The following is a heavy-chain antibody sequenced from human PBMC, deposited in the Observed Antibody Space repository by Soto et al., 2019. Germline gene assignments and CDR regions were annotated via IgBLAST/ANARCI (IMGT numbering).Heavy chain of an antibody. CDR1: GFRFSSCA. CDR3: AKASPSSWYYPDY. Sequence: PRGSQRLCCVASGFRFSSCAMSRIQQARWRGLAWVSTISGSGVSTYCADCVEGRFTITRDNSKKTLNLQMTSLRADDTADYYCAKASPSSWYYPDYWCQGTLVTVSS. D-gene: IGHD6-13*01. V-gene: IGHV3-23*01. J-gene: IGHJ4*02. CDR2: ISGSGVST.